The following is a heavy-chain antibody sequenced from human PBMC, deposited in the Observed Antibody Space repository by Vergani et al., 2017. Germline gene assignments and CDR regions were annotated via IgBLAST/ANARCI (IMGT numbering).Heavy chain of an antibody. CDR1: GYSFTSYW. CDR2: IYPGDSDT. V-gene: IGHV5-51*03. Sequence: EVQLVQSGAEVKKPGESLKISCKGSGYSFTSYWIGWVRQMPGKGLEWMGIIYPGDSDTRYNPSFQGQVTISADKSISTAYLQWSSLKASDTAMYYCASLSKAPYYYYYMDVWGKGTTVTVSS. J-gene: IGHJ6*03. D-gene: IGHD5/OR15-5a*01. CDR3: ASLSKAPYYYYYMDV.